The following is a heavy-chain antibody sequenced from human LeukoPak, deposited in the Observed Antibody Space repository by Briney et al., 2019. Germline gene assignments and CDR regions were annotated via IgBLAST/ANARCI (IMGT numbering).Heavy chain of an antibody. Sequence: GGSLRLSCAASGFTFSSYAMHWVRQAPGKGLEWVAVISYDGSNKYYADSVKGRFTISRDNSKNTLYLQMNSLRAEDTAVYYCARSRYSYGGRYQCFDYWGQGTLVTVSS. CDR3: ARSRYSYGGRYQCFDY. V-gene: IGHV3-30*04. D-gene: IGHD5-18*01. J-gene: IGHJ4*02. CDR1: GFTFSSYA. CDR2: ISYDGSNK.